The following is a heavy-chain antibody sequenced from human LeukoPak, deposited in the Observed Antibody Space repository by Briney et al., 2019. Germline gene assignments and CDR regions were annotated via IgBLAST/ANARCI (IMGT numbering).Heavy chain of an antibody. CDR3: AGDYNFLTGLNY. J-gene: IGHJ4*02. Sequence: EGSLKLSCAASGLTFSGSGIHWVRQASGKGLEWLGRIGRQGDSDATRYAASLKGKFTISRVDSRNTAYLQMNSLRTEDTAVYYCAGDYNFLTGLNYWGQGTLVTVSS. CDR2: IGRQGDSDAT. D-gene: IGHD3-9*01. CDR1: GLTFSGSG. V-gene: IGHV3-73*01.